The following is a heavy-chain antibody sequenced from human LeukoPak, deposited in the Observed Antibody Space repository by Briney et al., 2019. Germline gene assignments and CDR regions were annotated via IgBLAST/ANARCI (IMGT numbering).Heavy chain of an antibody. J-gene: IGHJ5*02. Sequence: GASVKVSCKASGYTFTGYYMHWVRQAPGQGLEWMGWINPNSGGTNYAQKFQGRVTMTRDTSISTAYMELSRLRSDDTAVYYCARDQRVLRFLEWSPHPWGQGTLVTVSS. CDR3: ARDQRVLRFLEWSPHP. CDR1: GYTFTGYY. D-gene: IGHD3-3*01. V-gene: IGHV1-2*02. CDR2: INPNSGGT.